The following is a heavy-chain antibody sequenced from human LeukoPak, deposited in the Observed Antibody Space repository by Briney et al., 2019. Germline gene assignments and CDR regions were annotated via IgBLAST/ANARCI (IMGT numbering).Heavy chain of an antibody. J-gene: IGHJ3*02. CDR2: INPNSGGT. CDR3: ARDSSGCDAFDI. CDR1: GYTFTDYY. Sequence: ASVKVSCKASGYTFTDYYIHWVRQAPGQGLEWMGRINPNSGGTNYAQKFQGRVTMTRDTYISTAYMELSRLRSDDTAVYYCARDSSGCDAFDIWGQGTMVTVSS. V-gene: IGHV1-2*06. D-gene: IGHD6-19*01.